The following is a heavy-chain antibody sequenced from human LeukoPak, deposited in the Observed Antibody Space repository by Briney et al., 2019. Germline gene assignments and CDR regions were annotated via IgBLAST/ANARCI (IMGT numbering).Heavy chain of an antibody. CDR1: SGSISSEH. J-gene: IGHJ4*02. CDR3: ARAAYCSSTACLFDY. D-gene: IGHD2-2*01. V-gene: IGHV4-59*01. Sequence: SETLSLTCTVSSGSISSEHWSWIRQPPGKGLEWIGFIFYSGYTNYNPSLKSRVTISIDTSKNQFSLNLNSVTAADTAVYYCARAAYCSSTACLFDYWGQGTLVTVSS. CDR2: IFYSGYT.